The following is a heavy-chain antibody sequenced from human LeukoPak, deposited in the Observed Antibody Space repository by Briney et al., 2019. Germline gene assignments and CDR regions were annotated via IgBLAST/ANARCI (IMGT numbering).Heavy chain of an antibody. J-gene: IGHJ4*02. CDR2: INPNTGDR. V-gene: IGHV1-8*03. D-gene: IGHD4-17*01. CDR3: ARTTSLTASGYDY. CDR1: GYTFTSYH. Sequence: VASVKVSCKASGYTFTSYHINWVRQASGQGLEWMGWINPNTGDRGSAQKFQGRFTITRNTSISTAYMELSSLRSEDTAVYFCARTTSLTASGYDYWGQGTLATVSS.